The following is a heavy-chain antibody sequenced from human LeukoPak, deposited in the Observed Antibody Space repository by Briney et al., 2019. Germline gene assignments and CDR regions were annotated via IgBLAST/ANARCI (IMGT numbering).Heavy chain of an antibody. D-gene: IGHD3-3*01. J-gene: IGHJ6*03. CDR2: INHSGST. V-gene: IGHV4-38-2*02. CDR1: GYSISSGYY. CDR3: ARGPPPYYDFWSGYYTGFVYYMDV. Sequence: SETLSLTCTVSGYSISSGYYWGWIRQPPGKGLEWIGEINHSGSTNYNPSLKSRVTISVDTSKNQFSLKLSSVTAADTAVYYCARGPPPYYDFWSGYYTGFVYYMDVWGKGTTVTVSS.